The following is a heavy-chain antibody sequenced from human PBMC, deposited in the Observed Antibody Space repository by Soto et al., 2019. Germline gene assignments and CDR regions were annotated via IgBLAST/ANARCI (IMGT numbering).Heavy chain of an antibody. CDR1: GYSFTSYW. Sequence: GESLKISCKGSGYSFTSYWIGWVRQMPGKGLEWMGIIYPGDSDTRYSPSFQGQVTIPADKSISTAYLQWSSLKASDTAMYYCARQGSSSSTDFDYWGQGTLVTVSS. CDR2: IYPGDSDT. V-gene: IGHV5-51*01. J-gene: IGHJ4*02. CDR3: ARQGSSSSTDFDY. D-gene: IGHD6-6*01.